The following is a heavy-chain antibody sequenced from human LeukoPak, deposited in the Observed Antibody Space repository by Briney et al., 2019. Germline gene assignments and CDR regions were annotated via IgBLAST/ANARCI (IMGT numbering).Heavy chain of an antibody. V-gene: IGHV4-59*12. Sequence: TSETLSLTCSVSGGSISSYYWSWIRQPPGRGLEWIGYIYYSGRTSYNPSLKSRVTISVDTSKNQFSLKLSSVTAADTAVYYCARGRTAAGTLYYFDYWGQGTLVTVSS. J-gene: IGHJ4*02. D-gene: IGHD6-13*01. CDR3: ARGRTAAGTLYYFDY. CDR1: GGSISSYY. CDR2: IYYSGRT.